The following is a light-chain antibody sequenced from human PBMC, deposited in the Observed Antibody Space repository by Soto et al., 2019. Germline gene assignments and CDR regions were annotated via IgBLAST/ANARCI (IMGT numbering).Light chain of an antibody. CDR3: SSYGGSKNLV. CDR1: SSDVGGYDF. Sequence: QSALTQPPSASGSPGQSVTISCTGTSSDVGGYDFVSWYQQHPGKAPKLLIYEVSKRPSGVPDRFSGSKSGNTASLTVSGLQAEDEADYYCSSYGGSKNLVFGGGTKVPS. CDR2: EVS. J-gene: IGLJ2*01. V-gene: IGLV2-8*01.